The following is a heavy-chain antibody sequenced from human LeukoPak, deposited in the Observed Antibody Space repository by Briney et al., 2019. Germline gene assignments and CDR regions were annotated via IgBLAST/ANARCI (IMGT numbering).Heavy chain of an antibody. V-gene: IGHV3-23*01. CDR1: GFTFSSYA. D-gene: IGHD3-3*01. CDR2: ISGSGGST. J-gene: IGHJ4*02. CDR3: AKDPPLRFLEWPLFDY. Sequence: GGSLRLSCAASGFTFSSYAMSWVRQAPGKGLEWVSAISGSGGSTYYADSVKGRFTISRDNSKNTPYLQMNSLRAEDTAVYYCAKDPPLRFLEWPLFDYWGQGTLVTVSS.